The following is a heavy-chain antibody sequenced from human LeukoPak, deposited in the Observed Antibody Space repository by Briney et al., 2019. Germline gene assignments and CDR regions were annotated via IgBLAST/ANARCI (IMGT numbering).Heavy chain of an antibody. J-gene: IGHJ4*02. CDR1: GFTFSNYW. CDR2: IKQDGREN. D-gene: IGHD1-1*01. V-gene: IGHV3-7*03. Sequence: GGSLRLSCAASGFTFSNYWMSWVRQAPGKGLEWVANIKQDGRENYYVDSVKGRFTISRDNAKNSLYLQMSSLRAEDTAVYYCARKGELERRRSWDYWGQGTLVTVSS. CDR3: ARKGELERRRSWDY.